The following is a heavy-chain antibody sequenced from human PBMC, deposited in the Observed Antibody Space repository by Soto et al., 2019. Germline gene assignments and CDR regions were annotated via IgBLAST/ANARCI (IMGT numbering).Heavy chain of an antibody. Sequence: PGGSLRLSCAASGFTFSSYSMNWVRQAPGKGLEWVSSISSSSSYIYYADSVKGRFTISRDNAKSSLYLQMNSLRAEDTAVYYCARERHDIPENHPPDYWGQGTLVTVSS. J-gene: IGHJ4*02. CDR3: ARERHDIPENHPPDY. D-gene: IGHD3-9*01. CDR1: GFTFSSYS. CDR2: ISSSSSYI. V-gene: IGHV3-21*01.